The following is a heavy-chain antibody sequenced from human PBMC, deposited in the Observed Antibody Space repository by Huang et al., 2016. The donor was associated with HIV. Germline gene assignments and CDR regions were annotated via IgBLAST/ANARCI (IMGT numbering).Heavy chain of an antibody. V-gene: IGHV3-30-3*01. CDR1: GFTFSSYA. J-gene: IGHJ4*02. Sequence: QVQLVESGGGVVQPGRSLRLSCAASGFTFSSYAMHWVRQAPGKGLEWWAVISYDGSNKYYADSVKGRFTISRDNSKNTLYLQMNSLRAEDTAVYYCARGSRSNGVSSFDYWGQGTLVTVSS. CDR2: ISYDGSNK. CDR3: ARGSRSNGVSSFDY. D-gene: IGHD2-8*01.